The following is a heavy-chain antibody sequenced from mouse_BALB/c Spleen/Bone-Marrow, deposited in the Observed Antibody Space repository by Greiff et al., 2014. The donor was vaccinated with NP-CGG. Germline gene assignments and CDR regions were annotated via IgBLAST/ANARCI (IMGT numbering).Heavy chain of an antibody. J-gene: IGHJ2*01. V-gene: IGHV14-3*02. CDR1: GFNIKDTY. D-gene: IGHD2-4*01. CDR3: ALYYDYDVGY. Sequence: EVQVVESGAELVKPGASVKLSCTASGFNIKDTYMHWVKQRPEQGLEWIGRIDPANGNTKYDPKFQGKATITADTSSNTAYLQLSSLTPEDTAVYYCALYYDYDVGYWGQGTTLTVSS. CDR2: IDPANGNT.